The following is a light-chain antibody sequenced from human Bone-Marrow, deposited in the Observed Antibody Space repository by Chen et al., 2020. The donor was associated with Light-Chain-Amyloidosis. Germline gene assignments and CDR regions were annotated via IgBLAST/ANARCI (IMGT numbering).Light chain of an antibody. J-gene: IGLJ1*01. CDR2: EVT. CDR3: SSHTITNTLV. CDR1: SSDVGGDNH. V-gene: IGLV2-14*01. Sequence: QSALTQPASVSGSPEQSSTISCTGTSSDVGGDNHVSWYQQHPDKAPKLMIYEVTKRPSWVPDRCSGSKSDNTAALTISGLQTEDEADYFCSSHTITNTLVFGSGTRVTVL.